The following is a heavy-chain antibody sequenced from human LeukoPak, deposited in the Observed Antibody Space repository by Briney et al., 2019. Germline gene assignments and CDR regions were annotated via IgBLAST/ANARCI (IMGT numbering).Heavy chain of an antibody. CDR2: IKQDGTEE. CDR1: GFTFSSSW. CDR3: ARDPCHGALDY. J-gene: IGHJ4*02. D-gene: IGHD2-2*01. V-gene: IGHV3-7*03. Sequence: GGSLRLSCVASGFTFSSSWMSWVRWAPGKGLEWVANIKQDGTEEYYVDSVRGRFSISKDNAKNSLYLQMNSLRAEDTAVYYCARDPCHGALDYWGQGALVTVSS.